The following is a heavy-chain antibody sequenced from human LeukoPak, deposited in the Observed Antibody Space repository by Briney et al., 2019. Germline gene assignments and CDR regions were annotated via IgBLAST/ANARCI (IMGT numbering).Heavy chain of an antibody. Sequence: ASVKVSCKASGYTFTSYGISWVRQAPGQGLEWMGWISAYNGNTNYAQKLQGRVTMTTDTSTSTAYMELRSPRSDDTAVYYCARDSALRTRGVPADYWGQGTLVTVSS. CDR1: GYTFTSYG. CDR3: ARDSALRTRGVPADY. D-gene: IGHD2-2*01. J-gene: IGHJ4*02. CDR2: ISAYNGNT. V-gene: IGHV1-18*01.